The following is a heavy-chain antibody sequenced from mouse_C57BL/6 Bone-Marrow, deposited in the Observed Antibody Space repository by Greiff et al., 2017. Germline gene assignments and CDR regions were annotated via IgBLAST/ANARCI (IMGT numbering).Heavy chain of an antibody. D-gene: IGHD2-2*01. CDR3: ARDGYDGAWFAY. CDR2: IDPSDSYT. CDR1: GYTFTSYW. V-gene: IGHV1-69*01. Sequence: QVQLQQPGAELVMPGASVKLSCKASGYTFTSYWMHWVKQRPGQGLEWIGEIDPSDSYTNYHQKFKGKSTLTVDKSSSTAYMQLSSLTSEDSAVYYCARDGYDGAWFAYWGQGTLVTVSA. J-gene: IGHJ3*01.